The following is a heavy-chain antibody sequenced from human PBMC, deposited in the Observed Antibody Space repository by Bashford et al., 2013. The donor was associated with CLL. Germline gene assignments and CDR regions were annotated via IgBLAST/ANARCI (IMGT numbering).Heavy chain of an antibody. Sequence: SETLSLTCAVSGYSISSGYYWGWIRQPPGKGLEWIGSIYHSGSTYYNPSLKSRVTTSVDTSKNLFSLKLSSVTAADTAVYYCARWRWELLGNYYYGMDVWGQGTTVTVSS. CDR3: ARWRWELLGNYYYGMDV. CDR2: IYHSGST. V-gene: IGHV4-38-2*01. CDR1: GYSISSGYY. D-gene: IGHD1-26*01. J-gene: IGHJ6*02.